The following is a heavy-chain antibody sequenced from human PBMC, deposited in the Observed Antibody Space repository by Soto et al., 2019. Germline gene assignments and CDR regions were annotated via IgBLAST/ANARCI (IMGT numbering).Heavy chain of an antibody. CDR3: AKPTSGVPGYGMDV. V-gene: IGHV3-23*01. D-gene: IGHD3-10*01. J-gene: IGHJ6*02. CDR1: GFTFNDYA. Sequence: PGGSLRLSCAASGFTFNDYAMNWVRQAPGKGPEWVSGISGSGGSTYHADSVKGRFTISRDNSKNTLYLQMNSLRAEDTAIYYCAKPTSGVPGYGMDVRGQGTKVTVSS. CDR2: ISGSGGST.